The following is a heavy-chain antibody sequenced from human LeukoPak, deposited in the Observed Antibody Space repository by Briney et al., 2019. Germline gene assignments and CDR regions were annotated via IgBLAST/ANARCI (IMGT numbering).Heavy chain of an antibody. CDR3: ARHRRTAPGAAFDI. CDR1: GGSFSGCY. V-gene: IGHV4-34*01. Sequence: SETLSLTCAVYGGSFSGCYWSWIRQPPGKGLEWIGEINHSGSTNYNPSLKSRVTISVDTSKNQFSLKLSSVTAADTAVYYCARHRRTAPGAAFDIWGQGTMVTVSS. J-gene: IGHJ3*02. D-gene: IGHD1-26*01. CDR2: INHSGST.